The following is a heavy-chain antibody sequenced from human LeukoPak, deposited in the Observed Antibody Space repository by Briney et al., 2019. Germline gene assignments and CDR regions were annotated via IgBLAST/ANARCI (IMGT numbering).Heavy chain of an antibody. J-gene: IGHJ4*02. Sequence: PGGSLRLSCAASGFTFSNYEMSWIRQPPGKGLEWIGEINHSGSTNYNPSLKSRVTISVDTSKNQFSLKLSSVTAADTAVYYCARGPIPPRRDILTGYYPFDYWGQGTLVTVSS. CDR1: GFTFSNYE. CDR3: ARGPIPPRRDILTGYYPFDY. V-gene: IGHV4-34*01. D-gene: IGHD3-9*01. CDR2: INHSGST.